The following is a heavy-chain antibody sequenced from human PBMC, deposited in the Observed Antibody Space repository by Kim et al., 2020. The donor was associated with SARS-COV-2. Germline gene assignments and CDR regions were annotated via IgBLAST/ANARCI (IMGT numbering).Heavy chain of an antibody. J-gene: IGHJ4*02. Sequence: SGPTLVQPTQTLTLTCTFSGFSLSTSGVGVGWIRQPPGKALEWLALIYWDDDKRYSPSLKSRLTITKDTSKNQVVLTMTNMDPVDTATYYCAREYYYGSGSYYNGGVDYWGQGTLVTVSS. CDR3: AREYYYGSGSYYNGGVDY. D-gene: IGHD3-10*01. CDR2: IYWDDDK. V-gene: IGHV2-5*02. CDR1: GFSLSTSGVG.